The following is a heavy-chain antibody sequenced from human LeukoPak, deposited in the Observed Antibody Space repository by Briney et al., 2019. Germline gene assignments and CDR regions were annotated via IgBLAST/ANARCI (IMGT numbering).Heavy chain of an antibody. Sequence: GGSLRLSCAASGFTFSSYGMHWVRQAPGKGLEWVAFIRYDGSNKYYADSVKGRFTISRDNSKNTLYLQMNSLRAEDTAVYYCAKDRGIAVAGTYYFGYWGQGTLVTVSS. V-gene: IGHV3-30*02. CDR2: IRYDGSNK. CDR1: GFTFSSYG. CDR3: AKDRGIAVAGTYYFGY. J-gene: IGHJ4*02. D-gene: IGHD6-19*01.